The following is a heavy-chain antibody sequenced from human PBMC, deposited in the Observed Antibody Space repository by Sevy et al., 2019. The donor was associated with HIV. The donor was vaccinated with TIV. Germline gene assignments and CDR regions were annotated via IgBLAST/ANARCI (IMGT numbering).Heavy chain of an antibody. D-gene: IGHD3-16*01. CDR1: GYSFTNHA. V-gene: IGHV1-3*01. J-gene: IGHJ4*02. CDR3: AREKGGRSGVVAGQFDS. Sequence: ASVKVSCKASGYSFTNHAIQWVRQAPGQGLEWMGWIKADNGNIKYSQKFQDRLTITRDTSATTAYMELRSLRPEDTALYFCAREKGGRSGVVAGQFDSWGQGTLVTVSS. CDR2: IKADNGNI.